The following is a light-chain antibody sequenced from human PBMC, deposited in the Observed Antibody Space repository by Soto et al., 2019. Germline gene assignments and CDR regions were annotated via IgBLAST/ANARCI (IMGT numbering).Light chain of an antibody. CDR1: QSVSGSY. V-gene: IGKV3-20*01. CDR3: QQYGSS. CDR2: GAS. Sequence: EIVLTQSPGTLSLSPGERATLSCRASQSVSGSYLAWYQQKPGQAPRLLIYGASSRATGIPDRFSGSGSGTGFTLTISRLEPEDFAVYYCQQYGSSFGQGTKVDIK. J-gene: IGKJ1*01.